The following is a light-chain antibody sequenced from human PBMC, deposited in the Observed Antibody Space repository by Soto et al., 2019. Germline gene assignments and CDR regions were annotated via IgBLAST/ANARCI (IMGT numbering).Light chain of an antibody. V-gene: IGLV2-14*03. CDR1: SSDVGGYNY. CDR2: DVS. J-gene: IGLJ2*01. CDR3: SSYTSSSTLVV. Sequence: QSVLTQPASVSGSPGQSITISCAGTSSDVGGYNYVSWYQHHPGKAPKLMIYDVSNRPSGVSNRFSGSKSGSTASLTISGLQAEDEADYRCSSYTSSSTLVVFGGGTQLTVL.